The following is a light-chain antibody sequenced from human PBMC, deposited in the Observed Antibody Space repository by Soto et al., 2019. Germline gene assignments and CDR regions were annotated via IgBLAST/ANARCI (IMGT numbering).Light chain of an antibody. V-gene: IGLV2-11*01. CDR1: SSDVGGYNC. J-gene: IGLJ1*01. CDR2: DVT. CDR3: FSHSESYNFV. Sequence: QSVLTQPRSVSGSPGQSVTISCTGTSSDVGGYNCVSWYQQHPGKAPQLIIYDVTQRPSGVPDRFSGSKSGNTASLSISGLQAEDEADYYCFSHSESYNFVFVNATKVTVX.